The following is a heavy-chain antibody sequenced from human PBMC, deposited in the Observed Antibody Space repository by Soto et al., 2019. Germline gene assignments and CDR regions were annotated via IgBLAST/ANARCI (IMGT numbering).Heavy chain of an antibody. CDR2: IIPVLGTP. J-gene: IGHJ6*02. CDR1: GGTFTSIA. D-gene: IGHD6-13*01. V-gene: IGHV1-69*01. CDR3: ASSAGLDHLLNYYGLNV. Sequence: QVHLVQSSAEVKKPGSSVKVSCKASGGTFTSIAFSWVRQAPGQGLEWMGGIIPVLGTPNYEQKFQARVTITADASTTTVHMELSSLRSDDTAVYYCASSAGLDHLLNYYGLNVWGQGTTVTV.